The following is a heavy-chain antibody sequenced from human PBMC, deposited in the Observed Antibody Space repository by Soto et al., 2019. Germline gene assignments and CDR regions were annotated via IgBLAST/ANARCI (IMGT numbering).Heavy chain of an antibody. Sequence: QVQLVESGGGVVQPGRSLRLSCAASEFIFSTYGMHWVRQAPGKGLEWVAVISYDGSNKYYADSVKGRFTISRDNSKNMXYLQMNSLRAEDTAVYYCAKDRLAYCGGDCYPGSYWGQGTLVTVSS. D-gene: IGHD2-21*02. CDR1: EFIFSTYG. CDR3: AKDRLAYCGGDCYPGSY. J-gene: IGHJ4*02. V-gene: IGHV3-30*18. CDR2: ISYDGSNK.